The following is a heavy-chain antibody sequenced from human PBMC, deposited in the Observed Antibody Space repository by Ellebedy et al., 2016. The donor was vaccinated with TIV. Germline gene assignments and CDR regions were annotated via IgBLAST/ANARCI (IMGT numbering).Heavy chain of an antibody. CDR1: GYSFTSYW. CDR3: ARHMDYGSGSYYYGMDV. V-gene: IGHV5-51*01. Sequence: GESLKISCKGSGYSFTSYWIGWVRQMPGKGLEWMGIIYPGDSDTRYSPSFQGQVTISADKSISTAYLQWSSLKASDTAMYYCARHMDYGSGSYYYGMDVWGQGTTVTVSS. D-gene: IGHD3-10*01. J-gene: IGHJ6*02. CDR2: IYPGDSDT.